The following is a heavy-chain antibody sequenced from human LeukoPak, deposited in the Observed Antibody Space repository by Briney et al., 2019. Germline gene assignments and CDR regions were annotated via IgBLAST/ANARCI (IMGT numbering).Heavy chain of an antibody. V-gene: IGHV1-3*01. D-gene: IGHD3-10*01. CDR1: GYNFTTYA. CDR2: IIAGTGIT. Sequence: GASVKVSCKASGYNFTTYAIHWVRQAPGQRLEWMGWIIAGTGITQYSQKFQGRVTFTRDTSANADYMEVSSLRSEDTALYFCARTSGSGSFYTNWGQGTLVTVSS. CDR3: ARTSGSGSFYTN. J-gene: IGHJ4*02.